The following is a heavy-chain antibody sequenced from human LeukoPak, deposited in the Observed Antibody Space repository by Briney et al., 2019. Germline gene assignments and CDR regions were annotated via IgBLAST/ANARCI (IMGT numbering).Heavy chain of an antibody. V-gene: IGHV3-73*01. CDR1: GFTFSGSA. CDR2: IRSKANSYAT. J-gene: IGHJ4*02. D-gene: IGHD6-13*01. CDR3: TRHSSGKAGDY. Sequence: GGSLKLSCAASGFTFSGSAMHWVRQASGKGLEWVGRIRSKANSYATAYAASVKGRFTISRNDSKNTTYLQMNSLKTEDTAVYYCTRHSSGKAGDYWGQGTLVTVSS.